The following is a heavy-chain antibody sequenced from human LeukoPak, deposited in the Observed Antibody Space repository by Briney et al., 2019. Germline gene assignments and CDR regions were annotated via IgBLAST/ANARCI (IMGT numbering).Heavy chain of an antibody. V-gene: IGHV3-48*01. CDR3: ARGGNLCIAAPKTDYYYYMHL. CDR1: GFTFSSYS. D-gene: IGHD6-6*01. Sequence: PGGSLRLSCAASGFTFSSYSMNWVRQAPGKGLEWVSYISSSSSTIYYADSVKGRFTISRDNAKNSLYLQMNSLRPDDKVECYCARGGNLCIAAPKTDYYYYMHLWGKGTTVTVSS. J-gene: IGHJ6*03. CDR2: ISSSSSTI.